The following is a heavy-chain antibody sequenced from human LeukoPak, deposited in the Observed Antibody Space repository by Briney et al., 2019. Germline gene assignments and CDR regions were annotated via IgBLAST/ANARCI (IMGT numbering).Heavy chain of an antibody. V-gene: IGHV3-30*03. CDR1: GFTFSSYG. Sequence: GRSLRLSCAASGFTFSSYGMHWVRQAPGRGLEWVAVISYDGSNKYYADSVKGRFTISRDNSKNTLYLQLNSLRAEDTAVYYCARGSQLLYKEDAFDIWGQGKMVTVSS. CDR2: ISYDGSNK. J-gene: IGHJ3*02. D-gene: IGHD2-2*02. CDR3: ARGSQLLYKEDAFDI.